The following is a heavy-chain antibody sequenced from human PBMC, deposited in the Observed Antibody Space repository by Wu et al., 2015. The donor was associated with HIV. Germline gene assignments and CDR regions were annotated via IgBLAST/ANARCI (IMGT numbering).Heavy chain of an antibody. D-gene: IGHD6-19*01. CDR1: GYTFTGYY. CDR2: INPNSGGI. V-gene: IGHV1-2*02. CDR3: ARDMGHEGRQWLVQPGAFDI. J-gene: IGHJ3*02. Sequence: QVQLVQSGAEVKKPGASVKVSCKASGYTFTGYYMHWVRQAPGQGLEWMGWINPNSGGINYAQKFQGRVTMTRDTSISTAYMELSRLRSDDTAVYYCARDMGHEGRQWLVQPGAFDIWGQGTMVTVXS.